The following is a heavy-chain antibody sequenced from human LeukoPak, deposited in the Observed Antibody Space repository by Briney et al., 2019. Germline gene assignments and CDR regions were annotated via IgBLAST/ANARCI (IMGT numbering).Heavy chain of an antibody. CDR1: GFTFSSYG. Sequence: PGRSVRLSCAASGFTFSSYGMHWVRQAPGKGLEWVAVISYDGSNKSYADSVKGRFTISRDNSKNTLYLQMNSLRAEDTAVYYCAKVGRAHNAFDIWGHRTIVTVSS. J-gene: IGHJ3*02. CDR3: AKVGRAHNAFDI. V-gene: IGHV3-30*18. CDR2: ISYDGSNK. D-gene: IGHD3-10*01.